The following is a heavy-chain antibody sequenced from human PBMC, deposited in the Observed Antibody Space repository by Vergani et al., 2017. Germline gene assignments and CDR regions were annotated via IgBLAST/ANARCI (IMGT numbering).Heavy chain of an antibody. CDR2: IIPTFGTA. J-gene: IGHJ4*02. CDR1: GGTFSSYA. D-gene: IGHD5-12*01. V-gene: IGHV1-69*01. CDR3: AGMGRGYSGYDRGYLDY. Sequence: QVQLVQSGAEVKKPGSSVKVSCKASGGTFSSYAISWVRQAPGQGLEWMGGIIPTFGTANYAQKFQGGVTITADESTSTAYMELSSLRSGDTAVYYCAGMGRGYSGYDRGYLDYWGQGTLVTVSS.